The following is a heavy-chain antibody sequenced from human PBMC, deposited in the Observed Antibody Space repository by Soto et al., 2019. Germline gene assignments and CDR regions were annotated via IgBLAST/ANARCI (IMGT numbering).Heavy chain of an antibody. Sequence: EVQLVESGGGLVQPGGSLKLSCAASGFTFSGSAMHWVRQASGKGLEWVGRIRSKANSYATAYAASVKGRFTISRDDSKNTAYLQMNSLKTEDTAVYYCARVDYYDSSGYLEVYAFDIWGQGTMVTVSS. CDR2: IRSKANSYAT. CDR1: GFTFSGSA. D-gene: IGHD3-22*01. CDR3: ARVDYYDSSGYLEVYAFDI. J-gene: IGHJ3*02. V-gene: IGHV3-73*02.